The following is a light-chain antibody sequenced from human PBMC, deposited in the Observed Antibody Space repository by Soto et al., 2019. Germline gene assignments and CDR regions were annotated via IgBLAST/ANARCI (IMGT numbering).Light chain of an antibody. J-gene: IGKJ4*01. Sequence: EIVLTQSPGTLSVSPGERATLSCRASQTIRDSYVAWYQQKPGQAPRLLIYGASNRATGVPDRFSGRGSGTGFTLIISRLEPEDFAVYYCQQYGSSPLTFGGGTKVEIK. V-gene: IGKV3-20*01. CDR3: QQYGSSPLT. CDR1: QTIRDSY. CDR2: GAS.